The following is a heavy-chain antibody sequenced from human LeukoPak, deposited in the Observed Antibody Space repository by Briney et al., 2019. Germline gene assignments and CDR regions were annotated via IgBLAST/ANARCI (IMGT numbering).Heavy chain of an antibody. Sequence: SETLSLTCTVSGYSISSGYYWGWIRQPPGKGLEWIGSIYHSGSTYYNPSLKSRVTISVDKSKNQFSLKLSSVTAADTAVYYCARVGDGYNLDYWGQGTLVTVSS. D-gene: IGHD5-24*01. CDR3: ARVGDGYNLDY. CDR2: IYHSGST. CDR1: GYSISSGYY. V-gene: IGHV4-38-2*02. J-gene: IGHJ4*02.